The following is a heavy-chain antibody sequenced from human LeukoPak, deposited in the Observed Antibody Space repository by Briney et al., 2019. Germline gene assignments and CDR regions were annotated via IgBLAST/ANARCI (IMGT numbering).Heavy chain of an antibody. J-gene: IGHJ5*02. Sequence: PGGSLRLSCAASGFTFSSYWMHWVRQAPGKGLVWVSRINSDGSSTSYADSVKGRFTISRDNAKNTLYLQMNSLRAEDTAVYYCASLYSSSWYNWFDPWGQGTLVTVSS. D-gene: IGHD6-13*01. CDR3: ASLYSSSWYNWFDP. V-gene: IGHV3-74*01. CDR1: GFTFSSYW. CDR2: INSDGSST.